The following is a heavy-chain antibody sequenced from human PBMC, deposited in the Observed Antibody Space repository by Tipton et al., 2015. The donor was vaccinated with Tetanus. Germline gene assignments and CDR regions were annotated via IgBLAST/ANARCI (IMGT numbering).Heavy chain of an antibody. CDR2: IYYSGGT. CDR3: ARGSRFWFDN. J-gene: IGHJ4*02. Sequence: TLSLTCTVSGDSISSDDYSWNWIRQPPGKGLEWIGYIYYSGGTYYNPSLKSRVTISVDTSQSQFSLKLTSVTAADTAVYYCARGSRFWFDNWGQGTLVTVSS. CDR1: GDSISSDDYS. V-gene: IGHV4-30-4*01.